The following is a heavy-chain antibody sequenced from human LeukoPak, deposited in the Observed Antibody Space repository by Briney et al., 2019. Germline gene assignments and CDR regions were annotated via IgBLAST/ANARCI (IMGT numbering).Heavy chain of an antibody. J-gene: IGHJ5*02. CDR2: IYYSGST. Sequence: SETLSLTCTVSGGSISNSYWTWIRQPPGKGLEWIGYIYYSGSTSYNPSLKSRVTISVDKSKNQFSLKLSSVTAADTAVYYCASRGPWFDPWGQGTLVTVSS. CDR3: ASRGPWFDP. V-gene: IGHV4-59*12. CDR1: GGSISNSY.